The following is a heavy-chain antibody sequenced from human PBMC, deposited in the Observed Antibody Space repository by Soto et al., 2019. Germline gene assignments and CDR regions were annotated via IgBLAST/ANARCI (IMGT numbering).Heavy chain of an antibody. CDR1: GYTFTSYA. V-gene: IGHV1-3*01. Sequence: ASVKVSCKASGYTFTSYAMNWVRQAPGQRLEWMGWINAGNGNTKYSQKFQGRVTITRDTSASTAYMELSSLRSEDTAVYYCARDQGYSYGNTWGQEPWSPSPQ. CDR3: ARDQGYSYGNT. D-gene: IGHD5-18*01. CDR2: INAGNGNT. J-gene: IGHJ5*01.